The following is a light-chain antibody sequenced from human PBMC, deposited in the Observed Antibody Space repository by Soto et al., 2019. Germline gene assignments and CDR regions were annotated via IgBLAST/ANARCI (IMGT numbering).Light chain of an antibody. V-gene: IGKV3-20*01. Sequence: EIVLTQSPCTLSLYTGERATLSCRASQSVINNYLAWYQQKPGQAPRLLIYGASNRATGIPDRFSGSGSGTDFTLTISRLEPEDFAVYYCQQYGSSGTFGQGTKVDIK. CDR1: QSVINNY. J-gene: IGKJ1*01. CDR3: QQYGSSGT. CDR2: GAS.